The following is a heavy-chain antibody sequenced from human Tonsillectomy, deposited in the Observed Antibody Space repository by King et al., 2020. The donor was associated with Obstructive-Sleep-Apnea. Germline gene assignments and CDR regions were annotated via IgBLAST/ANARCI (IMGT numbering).Heavy chain of an antibody. V-gene: IGHV4-34*01. CDR2: INHSGST. CDR3: ARGPVYFDGSDTKSQRVYFQH. Sequence: VQLQQWGAGLLKPSETLSLTCAVYGGSFSGYYWSWIRQPPGKGLEWIGEINHSGSTNYNPSLKSRVTISVDTSKNQFSLRLGTVTAADTAVYYCARGPVYFDGSDTKSQRVYFQHWGRGTLVTVSS. J-gene: IGHJ1*01. D-gene: IGHD3-22*01. CDR1: GGSFSGYY.